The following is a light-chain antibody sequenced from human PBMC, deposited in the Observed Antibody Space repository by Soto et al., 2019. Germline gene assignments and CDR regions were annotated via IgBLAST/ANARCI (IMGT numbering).Light chain of an antibody. V-gene: IGKV3-20*01. J-gene: IGKJ5*01. CDR3: QQYGSSPIT. CDR1: QSVTSNY. Sequence: IVLTQSPGTLSLSPGERATLSCSASQSVTSNYLAWYQQKPGQAPRLLIHGASSRATGIPDRFSGSGSGTDFTLTISRLEPEDFALYYCQQYGSSPITFGQGTRLEI. CDR2: GAS.